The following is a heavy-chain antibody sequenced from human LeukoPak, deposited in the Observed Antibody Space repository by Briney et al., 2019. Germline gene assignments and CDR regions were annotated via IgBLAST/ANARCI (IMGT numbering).Heavy chain of an antibody. CDR1: GGTFSSYA. CDR2: IIPIFGTA. CDR3: ARDYRPDSRGHYYAAKYYYYYYYMDV. Sequence: SVKVSCKASGGTFSSYAISWARQAPGQGLDWMGRIIPIFGTADYAQKFQGRVTITTDESTSTAYMELSSLRSEDTAVYYCARDYRPDSRGHYYAAKYYYYYYYMDVWGKGTTVTVSS. J-gene: IGHJ6*03. V-gene: IGHV1-69*05. D-gene: IGHD3-22*01.